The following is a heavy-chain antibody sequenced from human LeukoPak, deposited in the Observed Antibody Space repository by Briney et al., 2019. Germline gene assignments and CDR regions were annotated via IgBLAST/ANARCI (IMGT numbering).Heavy chain of an antibody. CDR3: ARAFSTYYYDSSGSYFDY. V-gene: IGHV1-69*13. CDR2: IIPIFGTA. J-gene: IGHJ4*02. CDR1: GGTFSSYA. D-gene: IGHD3-22*01. Sequence: ASVKVSCKASGGTFSSYAISWVRQAPGQGLEWMGGIIPIFGTANYAQKFQGRVTITADESTSTAYMELSSLRSEDTAVYCCARAFSTYYYDSSGSYFDYWGQGTLVTVSS.